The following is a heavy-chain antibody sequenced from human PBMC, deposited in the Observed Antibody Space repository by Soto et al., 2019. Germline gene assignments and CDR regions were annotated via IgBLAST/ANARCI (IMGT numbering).Heavy chain of an antibody. CDR3: AVGGRSSWVSDY. CDR2: IIPILETA. D-gene: IGHD3-3*01. CDR1: GGTFSSYA. V-gene: IGHV1-69*01. J-gene: IGHJ4*02. Sequence: QVQLVQSGAEVKKPGSSVKVSCKTSGGTFSSYAVSWVRQAPGQGLEWMGGIIPILETANYAQKFQGKVTITADESTSTAYMELSSLRSEDTAVYFCAVGGRSSWVSDYWGRGTVVTVSA.